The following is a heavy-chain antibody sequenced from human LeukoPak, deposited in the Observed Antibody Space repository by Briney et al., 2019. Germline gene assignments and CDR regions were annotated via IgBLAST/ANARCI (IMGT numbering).Heavy chain of an antibody. J-gene: IGHJ4*02. V-gene: IGHV3-30*02. Sequence: PGGSLRLSCAASGFTFSSYGMHWVRQAPGKGLEWVAFIRYDGSNKYYADSVKGRFTISRDNSKNTLYLQMNSLRAEDTAVYYCAKDPRTLEWLFSYFDYWGQGTLVTVSS. CDR1: GFTFSSYG. CDR3: AKDPRTLEWLFSYFDY. CDR2: IRYDGSNK. D-gene: IGHD3-3*01.